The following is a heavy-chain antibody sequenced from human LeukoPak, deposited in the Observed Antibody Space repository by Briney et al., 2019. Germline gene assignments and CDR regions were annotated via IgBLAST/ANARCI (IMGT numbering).Heavy chain of an antibody. D-gene: IGHD6-13*01. CDR3: AKAGGGIIAPGSRYIDF. V-gene: IGHV3-21*01. J-gene: IGHJ4*02. CDR2: ISSSSSYI. CDR1: GFTFSSYS. Sequence: GGSLRLSCAASGFTFSSYSMNWVRQAPGKGLEWVSSISSSSSYIYYADSVKGRFTISRDNAKNSLYLQMNSLRAEDTAVYYCAKAGGGIIAPGSRYIDFWGQGTLVTVSS.